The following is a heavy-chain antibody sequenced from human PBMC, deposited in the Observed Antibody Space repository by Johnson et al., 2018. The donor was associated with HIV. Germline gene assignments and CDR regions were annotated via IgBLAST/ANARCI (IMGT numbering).Heavy chain of an antibody. CDR1: GFTFSDYY. CDR3: ARGPLLWRAFDI. CDR2: IGTAGDT. D-gene: IGHD3-10*01. J-gene: IGHJ3*02. Sequence: VQLVESGGGLVKPGGSLRLSCAASGFTFSDYYMSWVRQATGKGLEWVSAIGTAGDTYYPDSVRGRFTISRDNSKNTLYLQMNSLRAEDTAVYYCARGPLLWRAFDIWGQGTMVSVSS. V-gene: IGHV3-13*01.